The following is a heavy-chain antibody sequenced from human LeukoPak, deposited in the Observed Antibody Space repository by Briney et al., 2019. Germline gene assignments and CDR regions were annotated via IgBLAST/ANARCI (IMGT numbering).Heavy chain of an antibody. CDR1: GDSVSSNTAA. CDR3: ARDPGYYYAMDV. V-gene: IGHV6-1*01. CDR2: TYYRSKWYY. D-gene: IGHD2-15*01. J-gene: IGHJ6*02. Sequence: SQTLSLTCAISGDSVSSNTAAWNWVRQSPSRGLEWLGRTYYRSKWYYDYAFSGKSRITINPDTSKNLFSLQLNSVTPEDTAVYYCARDPGYYYAMDVWGQGTTVTVSS.